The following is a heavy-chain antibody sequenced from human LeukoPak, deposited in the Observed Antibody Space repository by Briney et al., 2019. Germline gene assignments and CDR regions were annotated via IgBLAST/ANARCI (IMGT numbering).Heavy chain of an antibody. Sequence: GGSLRLSCVASGFAFSSYTMNWARQTPRKGLEWVSSISSTSSFIYYVDSVKGRFTISRDNAKNSLYLQMTSLSAEDTAVYYCVRALAVGSQPKDVWGQGTTVIVS. CDR2: ISSTSSFI. J-gene: IGHJ6*02. V-gene: IGHV3-21*01. CDR3: VRALAVGSQPKDV. D-gene: IGHD6-19*01. CDR1: GFAFSSYT.